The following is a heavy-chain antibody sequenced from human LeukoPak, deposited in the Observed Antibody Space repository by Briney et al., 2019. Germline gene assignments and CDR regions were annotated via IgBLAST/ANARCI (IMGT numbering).Heavy chain of an antibody. Sequence: SVKVSCKASGGTFSSYAISWVRQAPGQGLEWMGGITPIFGTANYAQKFQGRVTITTDESTSTAYMELSSLRSEDTAVYYCASEYCSGGSCYFDYWGQGTLVTVSS. CDR2: ITPIFGTA. CDR1: GGTFSSYA. V-gene: IGHV1-69*05. D-gene: IGHD2-15*01. J-gene: IGHJ4*02. CDR3: ASEYCSGGSCYFDY.